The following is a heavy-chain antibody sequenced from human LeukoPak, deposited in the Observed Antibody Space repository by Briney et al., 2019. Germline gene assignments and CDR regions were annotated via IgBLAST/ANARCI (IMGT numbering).Heavy chain of an antibody. Sequence: PGGSLRLSCAASGFTLSTYWTHWVRQAPGKGLVWVSRINSEGSSTTYADSVKGRFTISRDNAKNILYLQMNSLRAEDTAVYHCARDPAPQGWFDSWGQGTLVTVSS. V-gene: IGHV3-74*01. J-gene: IGHJ5*01. CDR1: GFTLSTYW. CDR2: INSEGSST. CDR3: ARDPAPQGWFDS.